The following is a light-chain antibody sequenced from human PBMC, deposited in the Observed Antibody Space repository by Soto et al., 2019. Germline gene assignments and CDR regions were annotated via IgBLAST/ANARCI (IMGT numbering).Light chain of an antibody. Sequence: EIVMTQSPANMSVSPGERVAVSCRASRPVRSNLAWYQQEPGQPPRLLIYGSSTRATGIPARFSGSGSGTEFTLTVTSLQSADIAVYYCQQYNDWLYSFGQGTKVDIK. J-gene: IGKJ2*03. V-gene: IGKV3-15*01. CDR2: GSS. CDR3: QQYNDWLYS. CDR1: RPVRSN.